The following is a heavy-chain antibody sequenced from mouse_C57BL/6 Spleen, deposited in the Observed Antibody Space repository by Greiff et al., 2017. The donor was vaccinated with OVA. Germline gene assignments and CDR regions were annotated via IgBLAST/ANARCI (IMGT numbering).Heavy chain of an antibody. CDR1: GYTFTSYG. J-gene: IGHJ2*01. CDR3: ARGIYYYGSSYDYFDY. CDR2: IYPRSGNT. Sequence: QVQLQQSGAELARPGASVKLSCKASGYTFTSYGISWVKQRTGQGLEWIGEIYPRSGNTYYNEKFKGKATLTADKSSSTAYMELRSLTSEDSAVYFCARGIYYYGSSYDYFDYWGQGTTLTVSS. V-gene: IGHV1-81*01. D-gene: IGHD1-1*01.